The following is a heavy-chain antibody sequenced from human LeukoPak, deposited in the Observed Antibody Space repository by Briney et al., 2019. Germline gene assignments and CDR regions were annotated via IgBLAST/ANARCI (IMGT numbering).Heavy chain of an antibody. CDR2: ISGSGGST. CDR1: GFTFSSYA. D-gene: IGHD6-13*01. J-gene: IGHJ4*02. V-gene: IGHV3-23*01. CDR3: AKGKISSRSFDY. Sequence: GGSLRLSCAASGFTFSSYAMSWVRQAPGKGLEWVSAISGSGGSTYYADSVKGRFTTSRDNSKNTLYLQMNSLRAEDTAVYYCAKGKISSRSFDYWGQGTLVTVSS.